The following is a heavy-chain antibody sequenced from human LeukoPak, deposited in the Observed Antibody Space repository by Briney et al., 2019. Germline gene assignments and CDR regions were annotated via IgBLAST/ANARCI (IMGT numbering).Heavy chain of an antibody. J-gene: IGHJ4*02. D-gene: IGHD2-21*02. CDR3: ARGRGDCPTDY. CDR2: INHSGST. V-gene: IGHV4-34*01. Sequence: APETLSLTCAVYGGSFSGYYWSWIRQPPGKGLEWIGEINHSGSTNYNPSLKSRVTISVDTSKNQFSLKLSSVTAADTAVYYCARGRGDCPTDYWGQGTLVTVSS. CDR1: GGSFSGYY.